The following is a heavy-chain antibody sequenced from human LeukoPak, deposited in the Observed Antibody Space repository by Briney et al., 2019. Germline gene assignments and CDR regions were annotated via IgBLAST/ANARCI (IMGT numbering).Heavy chain of an antibody. CDR2: IYYSGST. V-gene: IGHV4-39*07. Sequence: SETLSLTCTVSGGSISSSSYYWGWIRQPPGKGLEWFGSIYYSGSTYHNPSLKSRVTISVDTSKNHFSLKLSSVAAADMAVYYCAREGLLTFDYWGQGTLVTVSS. D-gene: IGHD3-22*01. J-gene: IGHJ4*02. CDR1: GGSISSSSYY. CDR3: AREGLLTFDY.